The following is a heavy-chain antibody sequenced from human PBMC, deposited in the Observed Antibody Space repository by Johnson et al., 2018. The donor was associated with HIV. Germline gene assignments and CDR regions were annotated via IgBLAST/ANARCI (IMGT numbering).Heavy chain of an antibody. D-gene: IGHD1-14*01. CDR2: IGTAGDT. J-gene: IGHJ3*02. V-gene: IGHV3-13*01. Sequence: VQLVESGGELVQPGGSLRLSCAASGFTFSSYAMHWVRQATGKGLEWVSAIGTAGDTSYPGSVKGRFTISRENAKNSLYLQMNSLRAEDTAVYYCARDITPHKEGDAFDIWGQGTMVTVSS. CDR1: GFTFSSYA. CDR3: ARDITPHKEGDAFDI.